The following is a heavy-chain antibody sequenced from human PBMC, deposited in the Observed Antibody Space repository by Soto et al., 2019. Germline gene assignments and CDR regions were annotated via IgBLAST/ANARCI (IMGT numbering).Heavy chain of an antibody. D-gene: IGHD4-17*01. CDR1: GFTFSSYG. CDR2: IWYDGSNK. CDR3: ARDGSPVTTPIGLGY. J-gene: IGHJ4*02. Sequence: PGGSLRLSCAASGFTFSSYGMHWVRQAPGKGLEWVAVIWYDGSNKYYADSVKGRFTISRDNSKNTLYLQMNSLRAEDTAVYYCARDGSPVTTPIGLGYWGQGTLVTVSS. V-gene: IGHV3-33*01.